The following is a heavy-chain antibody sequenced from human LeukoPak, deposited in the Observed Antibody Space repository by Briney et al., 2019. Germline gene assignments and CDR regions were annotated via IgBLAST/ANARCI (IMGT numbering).Heavy chain of an antibody. J-gene: IGHJ5*02. CDR3: ASSYYDFWSGSSNWFDP. V-gene: IGHV4-59*01. D-gene: IGHD3-3*01. CDR1: GGSISSYY. Sequence: PSETLSLTCTVSGGSISSYYWSRIRQPPGKGLEWIGYIYDSGGTNYNPSLKSRVTISVDTSKNQFSLRLSSVTAADTAVYYCASSYYDFWSGSSNWFDPWGQGTLVTVSS. CDR2: IYDSGGT.